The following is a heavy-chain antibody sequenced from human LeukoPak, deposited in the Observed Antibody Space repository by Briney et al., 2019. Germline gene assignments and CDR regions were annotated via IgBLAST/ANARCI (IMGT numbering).Heavy chain of an antibody. V-gene: IGHV6-1*01. D-gene: IGHD6-19*01. J-gene: IGHJ4*02. CDR3: AREGWYSSGWYPPYYFDY. Sequence: SQTLSLTCAISGDSVSSNSAAWNWIRQSPSRGLEWLGRTYYRSKWYNDYAVSVKSRITINPDTSKNQFSLQLNSVTPEDTAVYYRAREGWYSSGWYPPYYFDYWGQGTLVTVSS. CDR1: GDSVSSNSAA. CDR2: TYYRSKWYN.